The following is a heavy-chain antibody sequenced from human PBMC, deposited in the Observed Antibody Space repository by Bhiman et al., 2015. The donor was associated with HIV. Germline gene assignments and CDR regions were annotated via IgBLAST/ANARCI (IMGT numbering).Heavy chain of an antibody. V-gene: IGHV3-21*01. CDR1: GFTFSSYS. CDR2: ISSSSSYI. D-gene: IGHD6-13*01. J-gene: IGHJ4*02. CDR3: ASGHAIAAAGRD. Sequence: EVQLVESGGGLVKPGGSLRLSCAASGFTFSSYSMNWVRQAPGKGLEWVSSISSSSSYIYYADSIKGRFTISRDNAKNSLYLQMNSLRAEDTAVYYCASGHAIAAAGRDWGQGTLVTVSS.